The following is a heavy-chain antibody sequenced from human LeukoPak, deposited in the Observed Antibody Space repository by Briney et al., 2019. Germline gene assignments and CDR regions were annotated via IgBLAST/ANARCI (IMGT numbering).Heavy chain of an antibody. CDR3: ARDSFGCSGGSCYAGGNYFDY. CDR2: MSAYNGNT. CDR1: GYSFSDYG. Sequence: ASVKVACKASGYSFSDYGISWVRQAPGQGLEWMGWMSAYNGNTNYAHKLQGRVTMTTDTSTSTAYMDLRSLRSDDTAGYYCARDSFGCSGGSCYAGGNYFDYWGQGTLVTVSS. J-gene: IGHJ4*02. D-gene: IGHD2-15*01. V-gene: IGHV1-18*01.